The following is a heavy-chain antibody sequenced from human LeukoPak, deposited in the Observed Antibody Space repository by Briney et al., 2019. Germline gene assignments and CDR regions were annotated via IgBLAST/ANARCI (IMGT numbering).Heavy chain of an antibody. V-gene: IGHV4-34*01. Sequence: SETLSLTCAVYGGSFSGYYWSWMRQPPGKGLEWIGEINHSGSTNYNPSLKSRVTISVDTSKNQFSLKLSSVTAADTAVYYCARVRYDTSGYYYLRLFDYWGRGTLVTVSS. CDR2: INHSGST. D-gene: IGHD3-22*01. J-gene: IGHJ4*02. CDR1: GGSFSGYY. CDR3: ARVRYDTSGYYYLRLFDY.